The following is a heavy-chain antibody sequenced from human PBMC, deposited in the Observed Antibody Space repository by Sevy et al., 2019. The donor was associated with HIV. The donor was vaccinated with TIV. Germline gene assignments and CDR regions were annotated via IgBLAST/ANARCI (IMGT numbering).Heavy chain of an antibody. V-gene: IGHV3-21*01. CDR1: GFTFSSYS. CDR2: ISSSSSYI. J-gene: IGHJ3*02. D-gene: IGHD6-13*01. Sequence: GWSLRLSCAASGFTFSSYSMNWVRQAPGKGLEWVSSISSSSSYIYYADSVKGRFTISRDNAKNSLYLQMNSLRAEDTAVYYCARVFHSSWYDDDAFDIWGQGTMVTVSS. CDR3: ARVFHSSWYDDDAFDI.